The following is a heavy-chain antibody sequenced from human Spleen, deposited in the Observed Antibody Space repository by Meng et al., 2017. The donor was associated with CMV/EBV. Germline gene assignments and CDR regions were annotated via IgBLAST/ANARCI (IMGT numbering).Heavy chain of an antibody. J-gene: IGHJ4*02. CDR3: ARSSSHYMLGFDY. D-gene: IGHD3-10*02. CDR2: IYDSGST. Sequence: GSLRLSCTVSGGSVTSDRYYWSWIRQPPGKGLEWIGYIYDSGSTKYNPSLKGRVSISVDTSKNQFSLKLSSVTAADTAVYYCARSSSHYMLGFDYWGQGTLVTVSS. CDR1: GGSVTSDRYY. V-gene: IGHV4-61*01.